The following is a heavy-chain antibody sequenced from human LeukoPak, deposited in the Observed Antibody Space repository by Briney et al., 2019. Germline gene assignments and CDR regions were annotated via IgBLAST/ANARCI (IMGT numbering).Heavy chain of an antibody. CDR1: GGSTSSSNYY. Sequence: SETLSLTCTVSGGSTSSSNYYWGWMRQPPGKELEWIGSIYYSGSTYYNPSLKSRVTISVDTSKNQLSLKLSSVTAADTAMYYCYLWFGEVVNAFDIWGRGSMVIVSS. D-gene: IGHD3-10*01. J-gene: IGHJ3*02. CDR3: YLWFGEVVNAFDI. CDR2: IYYSGST. V-gene: IGHV4-39*01.